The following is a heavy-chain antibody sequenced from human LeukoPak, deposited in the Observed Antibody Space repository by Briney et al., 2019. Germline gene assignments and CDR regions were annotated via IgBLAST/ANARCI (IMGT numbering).Heavy chain of an antibody. D-gene: IGHD2-2*01. Sequence: ISHDGDNKYYTDSVKGRFTISRESSQNTLYLQMNSLRVEDTAVYYCAKDVRTEAAAMNYWGQGSLVIVSS. CDR2: ISHDGDNK. CDR3: AKDVRTEAAAMNY. J-gene: IGHJ4*02. V-gene: IGHV3-30*18.